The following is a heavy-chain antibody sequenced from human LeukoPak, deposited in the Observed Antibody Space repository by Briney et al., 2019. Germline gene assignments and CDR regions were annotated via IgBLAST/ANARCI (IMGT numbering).Heavy chain of an antibody. J-gene: IGHJ2*01. Sequence: GESLKISCQSSGYNFTPYWIAWVRQMPRKGLEWMGITFAGYSFSIYSPSFEGQVTMSVDKSISTAYLQWRSLKASDTAMYYCARHFHPAETTGGYFDLWGRGTLVTVSA. D-gene: IGHD4-17*01. V-gene: IGHV5-51*01. CDR2: TFAGYSFS. CDR1: GYNFTPYW. CDR3: ARHFHPAETTGGYFDL.